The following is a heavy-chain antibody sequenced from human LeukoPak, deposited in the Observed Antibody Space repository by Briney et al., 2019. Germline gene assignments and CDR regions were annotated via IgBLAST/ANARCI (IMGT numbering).Heavy chain of an antibody. CDR3: ARDRQWLSAPGLLDY. Sequence: ASVKVSCKASGYTFTSYGISWVRQAPGQGLEWMGWISAYNGNTNYAQKLQGRVTMTTDTSTSTAYMELRSLRSDDTAVYYCARDRQWLSAPGLLDYWGQGTLVTVSS. CDR1: GYTFTSYG. V-gene: IGHV1-18*01. D-gene: IGHD6-19*01. J-gene: IGHJ4*02. CDR2: ISAYNGNT.